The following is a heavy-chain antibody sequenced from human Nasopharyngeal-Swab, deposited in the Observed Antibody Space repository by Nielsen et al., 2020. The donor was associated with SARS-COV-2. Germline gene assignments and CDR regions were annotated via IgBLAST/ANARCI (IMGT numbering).Heavy chain of an antibody. Sequence: WVRQAPGQGLEWMGWISAYNGNTNYAQKLQGRVTMTTDTSTSTAYMELRSLRSDDTAVYYCARGSLWFGDLVGYYGMDVWGPGPSLSLSS. CDR3: ARGSLWFGDLVGYYGMDV. D-gene: IGHD3-10*01. J-gene: IGHJ6*02. CDR2: ISAYNGNT. V-gene: IGHV1-18*01.